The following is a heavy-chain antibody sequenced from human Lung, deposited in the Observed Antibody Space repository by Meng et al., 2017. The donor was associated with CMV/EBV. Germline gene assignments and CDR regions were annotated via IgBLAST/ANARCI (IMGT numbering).Heavy chain of an antibody. CDR1: GFTFNNYW. D-gene: IGHD2-2*01. J-gene: IGHJ6*02. Sequence: GGSLRLSCAASGFTFNNYWMTWVRQAPGKGLEWVANIKQDGSEQYYVDSVKGRFTVSRDNAKNSLYLQMNSLRAEDTAVYYCARDAPYCSSTSGYYSYGLDVWGQGTTVTVSS. V-gene: IGHV3-7*01. CDR2: IKQDGSEQ. CDR3: ARDAPYCSSTSGYYSYGLDV.